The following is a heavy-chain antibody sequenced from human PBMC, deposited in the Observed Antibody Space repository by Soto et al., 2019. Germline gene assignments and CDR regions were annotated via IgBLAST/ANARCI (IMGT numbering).Heavy chain of an antibody. CDR1: GFTFSSYW. CDR3: ERGGDATPSGMGV. J-gene: IGHJ6*02. Sequence: PGGSLRLSCAASGFTFSSYWMHWVRQGPGTGLVWISRISIDETSTNYADSVKGRFTISRDNAKNTLYLQMNSLRAEDTAVYYCERGGDATPSGMGVWGQGATVTVSS. V-gene: IGHV3-74*01. D-gene: IGHD3-10*01. CDR2: ISIDETST.